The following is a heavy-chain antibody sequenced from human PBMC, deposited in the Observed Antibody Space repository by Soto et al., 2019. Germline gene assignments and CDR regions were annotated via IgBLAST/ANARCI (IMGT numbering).Heavy chain of an antibody. CDR1: GGTFSSYT. CDR2: IIPILGIA. Sequence: QVQLVQSGAEVKKPGSSVKVSCKASGGTFSSYTISWVRQAPGQGLEWMGRIIPILGIANYAQKFQGRVTITADKATSTVYMELSILRSEDTAVYYCARTSNLGYYMDVWGKGTTVTVSS. CDR3: ARTSNLGYYMDV. V-gene: IGHV1-69*02. D-gene: IGHD3-16*01. J-gene: IGHJ6*03.